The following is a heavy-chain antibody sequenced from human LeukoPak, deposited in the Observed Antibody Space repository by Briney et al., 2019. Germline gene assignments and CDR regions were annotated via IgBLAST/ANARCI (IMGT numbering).Heavy chain of an antibody. CDR2: IYYSGST. D-gene: IGHD1-1*01. V-gene: IGHV4-39*01. CDR3: ARSHYNRRFDP. J-gene: IGHJ5*02. CDR1: GGSISSSSHY. Sequence: SETLSLTCTVSGGSISSSSHYWGWIRQPPGTGLEWIGSIYYSGSTYYNPSLKSRVTISVDTSKNQFSLKLSSVTAADTAVYYCARSHYNRRFDPWGQGTLVTVSS.